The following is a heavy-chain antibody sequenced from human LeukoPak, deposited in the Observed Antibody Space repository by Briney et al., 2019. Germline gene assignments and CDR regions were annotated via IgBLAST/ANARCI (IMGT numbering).Heavy chain of an antibody. V-gene: IGHV1-69*05. D-gene: IGHD6-6*01. CDR3: ARSKPLADRRGWYFDL. J-gene: IGHJ2*01. CDR1: GGTFSSYA. CDR2: IIPIFGTA. Sequence: SVKVSCKASGGTFSSYAISWVRQAPGQGLEWMGGIIPIFGTANYAQKFQGRVTITTDESTSTAYMELSSLRSEDTAVYYCARSKPLADRRGWYFDLWGRGTLVTVSS.